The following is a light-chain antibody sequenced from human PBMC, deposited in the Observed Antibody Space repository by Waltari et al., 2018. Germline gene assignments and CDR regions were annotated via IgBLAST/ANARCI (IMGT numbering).Light chain of an antibody. V-gene: IGKV1-39*01. Sequence: DIQMTQSPSSLSASVGYRVTITCRASQSISSYLNWYQQKPRKAPKLLIYAASSLQSGVPSRFSGSGSGTDFTLTISSLQPEDFATYYCQQSYSTPYTFGQGTKLEIK. CDR1: QSISSY. J-gene: IGKJ2*01. CDR3: QQSYSTPYT. CDR2: AAS.